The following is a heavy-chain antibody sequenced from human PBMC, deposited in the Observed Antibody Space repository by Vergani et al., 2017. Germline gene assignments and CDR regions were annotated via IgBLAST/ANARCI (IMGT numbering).Heavy chain of an antibody. CDR1: GFTFNQYG. J-gene: IGHJ5*02. V-gene: IGHV3-33*01. CDR2: TWYDGNNK. CDR3: ARDLLLLYNRFDP. Sequence: QVQLVESGGGVVQPGRSLRLSCAASGFTFNQYGMHWVRQAPGKGLEWVAVTWYDGNNKQYADSVKGRFTISRDNSKSTMYLQMNSLRDEDTVVYYCARDLLLLYNRFDPCGQRTLVTVSS. D-gene: IGHD1-14*01.